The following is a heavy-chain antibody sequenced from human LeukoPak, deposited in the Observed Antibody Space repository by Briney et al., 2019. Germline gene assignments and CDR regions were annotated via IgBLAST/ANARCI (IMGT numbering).Heavy chain of an antibody. D-gene: IGHD3/OR15-3a*01. Sequence: GGSLRLSCAASGFTFSSYSMHWVRQAPGKGLEWVAVISDDGSKKSYADSVKGRFTVSRDNSKNTLYLQMNSPRVEDTAVYYCARDRDWSFDYWGQGILVTVSS. V-gene: IGHV3-30-3*01. J-gene: IGHJ4*02. CDR2: ISDDGSKK. CDR1: GFTFSSYS. CDR3: ARDRDWSFDY.